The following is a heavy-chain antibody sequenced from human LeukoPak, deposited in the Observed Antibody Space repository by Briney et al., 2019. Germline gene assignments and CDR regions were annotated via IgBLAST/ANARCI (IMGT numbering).Heavy chain of an antibody. D-gene: IGHD2-2*01. V-gene: IGHV5-51*01. CDR2: IYPGDSDT. J-gene: IGHJ1*01. CDR1: GYSFTSYW. CDR3: ARQAVPVAKYFQH. Sequence: GESLKISCKGSGYSFTSYWIGWVRQMPGKGLEWMEIIYPGDSDTRYSPSFQGQVTISADKSISTAYLQWSSLKASDTAMYYCARQAVPVAKYFQHWGQGTLVTVSS.